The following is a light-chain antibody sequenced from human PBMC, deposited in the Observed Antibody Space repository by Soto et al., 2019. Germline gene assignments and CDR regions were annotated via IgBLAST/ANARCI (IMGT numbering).Light chain of an antibody. CDR2: AAS. Sequence: AIRMTQSPSSLSASTGDRVTITCRASQGISSYLAWYQQKVGKAPKLLIYAASTLQSGDPSRFSGSGSGTDFTLTISCLQSEDFATYYCQQYYSYPFTFGGGTKVEIK. CDR3: QQYYSYPFT. CDR1: QGISSY. V-gene: IGKV1-8*01. J-gene: IGKJ4*01.